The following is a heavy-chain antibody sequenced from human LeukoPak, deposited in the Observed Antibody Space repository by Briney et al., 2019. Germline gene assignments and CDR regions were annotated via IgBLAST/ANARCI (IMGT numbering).Heavy chain of an antibody. D-gene: IGHD3-10*01. J-gene: IGHJ6*02. CDR2: MNPNSGGT. Sequence: ASVKVSCKASGYTFTSYDINWVRQATGQGLEWMGWMNPNSGGTNYAQKFQGRVTMTRDTSISTAYMELSRLRSDDTAVYYCARRKYYGSEYYYYGMDLWGQGTTVTVSS. V-gene: IGHV1-2*02. CDR3: ARRKYYGSEYYYYGMDL. CDR1: GYTFTSYD.